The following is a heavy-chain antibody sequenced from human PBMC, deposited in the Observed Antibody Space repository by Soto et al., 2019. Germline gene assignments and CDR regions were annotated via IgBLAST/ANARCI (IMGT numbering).Heavy chain of an antibody. Sequence: RLSCAASGFTFSGSAMHWVRQASGKGLEWVGRIRSKANSYATAYAASVKGRFTISRDDSKNTAYLQMNSLKTEDTAVYYCTSLLRFLEWLLPPGERYAFDIWGQGTMVTVSS. CDR3: TSLLRFLEWLLPPGERYAFDI. V-gene: IGHV3-73*01. CDR2: IRSKANSYAT. CDR1: GFTFSGSA. J-gene: IGHJ3*02. D-gene: IGHD3-3*01.